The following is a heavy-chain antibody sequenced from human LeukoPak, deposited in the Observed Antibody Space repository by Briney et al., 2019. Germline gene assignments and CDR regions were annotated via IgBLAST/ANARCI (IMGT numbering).Heavy chain of an antibody. J-gene: IGHJ4*02. Sequence: QSGGSLRLSCAASGFTFSSYAMSWVRQAPGKGLEWVSAISGNGGSTYYADSVKGRFTISRDISKNTVYLQMNSLRAEDTAVYYCAKAGLGYSYGSSLYYFDYWGQGTLVTVSS. CDR2: ISGNGGST. CDR3: AKAGLGYSYGSSLYYFDY. V-gene: IGHV3-23*01. D-gene: IGHD5-18*01. CDR1: GFTFSSYA.